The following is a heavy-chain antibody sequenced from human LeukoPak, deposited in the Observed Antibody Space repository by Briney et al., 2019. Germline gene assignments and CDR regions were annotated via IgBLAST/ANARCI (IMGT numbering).Heavy chain of an antibody. Sequence: SETLSLTCAVSGGSISSGGYSWSWIRQPPGKGLEWIGYIFYSGRTYYNPSLKSRVTISVDRSKNQFSLKLSSVTAEDTAVYYCVRGGIVGTSTRIPLFDSWGQGTLVTVSS. J-gene: IGHJ4*02. CDR1: GGSISSGGYS. D-gene: IGHD1-26*01. CDR3: VRGGIVGTSTRIPLFDS. CDR2: IFYSGRT. V-gene: IGHV4-30-2*02.